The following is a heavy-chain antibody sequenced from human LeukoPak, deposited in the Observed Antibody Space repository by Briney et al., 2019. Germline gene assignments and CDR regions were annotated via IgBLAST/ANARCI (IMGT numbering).Heavy chain of an antibody. CDR3: TKTFSGSYDFFDY. V-gene: IGHV3-49*04. J-gene: IGHJ4*02. CDR2: TRSKAYGGTT. D-gene: IGHD1-26*01. Sequence: GGSLRLSCTASGFTFGDYAMSWVRQAPGKGLEWVGFTRSKAYGGTTEYAASVKGRFTISRDDSKSIAYLQMNSLKTEDTAVYYCTKTFSGSYDFFDYWGQGTVVTVSS. CDR1: GFTFGDYA.